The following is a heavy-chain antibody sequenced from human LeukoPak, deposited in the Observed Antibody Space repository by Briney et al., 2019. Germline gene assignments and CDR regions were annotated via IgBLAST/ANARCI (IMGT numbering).Heavy chain of an antibody. D-gene: IGHD5-24*01. V-gene: IGHV4-61*02. Sequence: SQTLSLTCTVSGGSISSGSYYWSWIRQPGGKGLEWIGRIYTSRSTNYHPSLKRRVTISVHTSKNQFSLKLSSVTAADTAVYYCAREERWLQLNFDYWGQGTLVTVSS. CDR2: IYTSRST. J-gene: IGHJ4*02. CDR3: AREERWLQLNFDY. CDR1: GGSISSGSYY.